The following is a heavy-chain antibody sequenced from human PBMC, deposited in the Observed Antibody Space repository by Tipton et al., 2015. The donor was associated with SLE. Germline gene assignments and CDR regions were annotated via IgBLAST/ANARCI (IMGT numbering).Heavy chain of an antibody. V-gene: IGHV3-48*03. Sequence: SLRLSCAASGFTFSSYEMNWVRQAPGKGLEWVSYISSSGSTIYYADSVKGRFTISRDNAKNSLYLQMNSLRAEDTVVYYCAREDIVVVNGMDVWGQGTTVTVSS. CDR2: ISSSGSTI. CDR3: AREDIVVVNGMDV. D-gene: IGHD2-15*01. J-gene: IGHJ6*02. CDR1: GFTFSSYE.